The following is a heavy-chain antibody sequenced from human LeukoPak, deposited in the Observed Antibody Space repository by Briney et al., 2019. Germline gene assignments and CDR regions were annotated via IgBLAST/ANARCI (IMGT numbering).Heavy chain of an antibody. J-gene: IGHJ4*02. Sequence: PGGSLRLSCAASGFTFSSHSMNWVRQAPGKGLEWVSYISSSSSTIYYADSAKGRFTISRDNAKNSLYLQMNSLRAEDTAVYYCAKQLGYCSDGSCYFPYWGQGTLVTVSS. CDR2: ISSSSSTI. D-gene: IGHD2-15*01. CDR3: AKQLGYCSDGSCYFPY. V-gene: IGHV3-48*01. CDR1: GFTFSSHS.